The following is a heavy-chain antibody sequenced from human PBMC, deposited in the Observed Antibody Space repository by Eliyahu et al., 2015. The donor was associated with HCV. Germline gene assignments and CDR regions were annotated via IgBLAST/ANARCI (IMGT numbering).Heavy chain of an antibody. Sequence: QLQLQESGPALVKPSEALSLTCVVSGGPISSSSFYWSWLRQPPGKPLEWIGNVYYGGRSHYNPSLRDRISISIDTSTSHFSLRLTSVTAADTATYFCARQAMVNGWFDPWGPGARVTVSS. V-gene: IGHV4-39*01. D-gene: IGHD5-18*01. CDR2: VYYGGRS. J-gene: IGHJ5*02. CDR3: ARQAMVNGWFDP. CDR1: GGPISSSSFY.